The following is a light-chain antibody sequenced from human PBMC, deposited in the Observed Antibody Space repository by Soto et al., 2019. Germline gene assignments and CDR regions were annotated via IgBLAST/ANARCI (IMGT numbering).Light chain of an antibody. J-gene: IGKJ1*01. CDR3: QQYASSRCT. V-gene: IGKV3-20*01. CDR1: QSLSDN. CDR2: GAS. Sequence: RVMTQSPDILALSPVETFTLSCRASQSLSDNLAWYQQKPGQAPRLLIYGASSRATGIPDRFSGSGSGTDFTLTISRLEPEDFAVYYCQQYASSRCTSGQGTKADIK.